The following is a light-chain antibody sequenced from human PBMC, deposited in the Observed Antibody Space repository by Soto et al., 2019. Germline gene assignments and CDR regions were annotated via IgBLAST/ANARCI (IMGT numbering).Light chain of an antibody. J-gene: IGLJ3*02. V-gene: IGLV1-40*01. CDR3: QSYDSSLSGAV. CDR1: SSNIGAGYE. Sequence: QSVLTQPPSVSGAPGQRMTISCTGSSSNIGAGYEVHWYQQLPGTAPKLLIYDSINRPSGVPDRFSGSKSATSASLAITGLQAEDEADYYCQSYDSSLSGAVFGGGTKVTVL. CDR2: DSI.